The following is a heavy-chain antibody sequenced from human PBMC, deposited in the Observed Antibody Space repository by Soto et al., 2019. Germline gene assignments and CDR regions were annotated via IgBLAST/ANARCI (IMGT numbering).Heavy chain of an antibody. CDR2: IRYDGSNA. J-gene: IGHJ6*02. CDR3: ARGDREDILVVVGARPGEYGIDI. D-gene: IGHD2-15*01. V-gene: IGHV3-23*01. CDR1: EFTFSNYA. Sequence: GGSLRLSCAASEFTFSNYAMSWVRQAPGKGLEWVSSIRYDGSNAYYADSVKGRFTISRDNSKNTLYLHMNSLRSEDTGVYYCARGDREDILVVVGARPGEYGIDIWGQGTTVTVSS.